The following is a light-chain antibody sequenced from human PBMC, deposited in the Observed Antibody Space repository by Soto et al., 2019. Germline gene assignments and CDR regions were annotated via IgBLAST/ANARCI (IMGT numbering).Light chain of an antibody. CDR2: EGS. CDR1: SSDVGSYNL. Sequence: QSALTQPASVSGSPGQSITIPCTGTSSDVGSYNLVSWYQQHPGKAPKLIIYEGSKRPSGVSNRFSGSMSGNTASLTISGLQAEDEADYYCCSFAGTGTYVFATGTKLTVL. J-gene: IGLJ1*01. V-gene: IGLV2-23*01. CDR3: CSFAGTGTYV.